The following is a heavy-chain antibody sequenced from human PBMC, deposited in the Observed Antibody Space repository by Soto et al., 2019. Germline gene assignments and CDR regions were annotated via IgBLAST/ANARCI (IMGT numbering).Heavy chain of an antibody. J-gene: IGHJ4*02. CDR2: IIPIFGTA. Sequence: ASVKVSCKASGGTFSSYAISWVRQAPGQGLEWMGGIIPIFGTANYAQKFQGRVTITADESTSTAYMELSSLRSEDTAVYYCARDHSIAARHFDYWGQGTLVTVSS. CDR3: ARDHSIAARHFDY. D-gene: IGHD6-6*01. CDR1: GGTFSSYA. V-gene: IGHV1-69*13.